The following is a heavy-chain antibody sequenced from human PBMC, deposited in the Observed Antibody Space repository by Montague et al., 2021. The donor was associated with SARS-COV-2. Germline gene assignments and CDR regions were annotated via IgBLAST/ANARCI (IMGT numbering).Heavy chain of an antibody. CDR1: GGSISSSSYY. J-gene: IGHJ6*02. V-gene: IGHV4-39*01. D-gene: IGHD3-9*01. CDR2: IYYSGST. CDR3: ARQDDILTGYYDYGMDV. Sequence: SETLSLTCTVSGGSISSSSYYWGWIRQPPGKGLEWIGSIYYSGSTYYNPSLKSRVTISVDTSKNQFSLKLSSVTAADTAVYYCARQDDILTGYYDYGMDVWGQGTPVTVSS.